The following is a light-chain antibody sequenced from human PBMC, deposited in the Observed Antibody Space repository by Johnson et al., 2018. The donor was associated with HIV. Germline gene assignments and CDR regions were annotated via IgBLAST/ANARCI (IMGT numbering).Light chain of an antibody. V-gene: IGLV1-51*02. J-gene: IGLJ1*01. Sequence: QSVLTQPPSVSAAPGQKVTISCSGSSSDMGNYAVSWYQQLPGTAPKLLIYENNKLPSGLPDRFSGSKSGTSATLGITGLQTGDEAEYYCGTWERSLRGGFFGTGTKVTVL. CDR3: GTWERSLRGGF. CDR2: ENN. CDR1: SSDMGNYA.